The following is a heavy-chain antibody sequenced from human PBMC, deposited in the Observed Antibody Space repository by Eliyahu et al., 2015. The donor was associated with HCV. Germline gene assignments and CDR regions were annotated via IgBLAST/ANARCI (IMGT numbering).Heavy chain of an antibody. D-gene: IGHD5-24*01. CDR3: ARGRDGQQIAPDY. CDR1: XFTFSSYS. V-gene: IGHV3-21*01. CDR2: ISSSSSYI. J-gene: IGHJ4*02. Sequence: EVQLVESGGGLVKPGGSXRLACAASXFTFSSYSMNWVRQAPGKGLEWVSSISSSSSYIYYADSVKGRFTISRDNAKNSLYLQMNSLRAEDTAVYYCARGRDGQQIAPDYWGQGTLVTVSS.